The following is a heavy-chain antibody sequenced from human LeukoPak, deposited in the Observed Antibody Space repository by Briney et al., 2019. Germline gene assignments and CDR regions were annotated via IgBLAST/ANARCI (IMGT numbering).Heavy chain of an antibody. CDR2: IDPSDSYT. J-gene: IGHJ4*02. CDR1: GYSFTSYW. V-gene: IGHV5-10-1*01. CDR3: ARGPSYYGSGSTYFFDY. Sequence: GESLKLSCKGSGYSFTSYWISWVRQMPGKGLEWMGRIDPSDSYTNYSPSFQGHVTISADKSISTAYLQWSSLKASDTAMYYCARGPSYYGSGSTYFFDYWGQGTLVTVSS. D-gene: IGHD3-10*01.